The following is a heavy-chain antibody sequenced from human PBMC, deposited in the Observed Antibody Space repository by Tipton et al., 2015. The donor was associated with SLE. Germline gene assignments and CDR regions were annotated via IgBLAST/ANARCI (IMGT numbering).Heavy chain of an antibody. CDR2: IFHSGSA. CDR1: GGSLSSGDYS. Sequence: LRLSCTVSGGSLSSGDYSWSWVRQPPGKGLEWIGHIFHSGSAYYNPSLKSRVTISLDTSENQFSLRLTSVTAADTAVYYCARQRLQQAGDYFDDWGQGTLVTVSS. J-gene: IGHJ4*02. D-gene: IGHD5-24*01. V-gene: IGHV4-30-2*01. CDR3: ARQRLQQAGDYFDD.